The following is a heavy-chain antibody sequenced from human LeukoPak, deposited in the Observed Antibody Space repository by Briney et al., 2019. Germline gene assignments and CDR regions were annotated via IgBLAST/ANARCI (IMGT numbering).Heavy chain of an antibody. Sequence: PSETLSLTYAVYGGSFSGYYWSWIRQPPGKGLEWIGEINHSGSTNYNPSLKSRVTISVDTSKNQFSLKLSSVTAADTAVYYCARGPARYCSSTSCPWYWGQGTLVTVSS. V-gene: IGHV4-34*01. CDR3: ARGPARYCSSTSCPWY. J-gene: IGHJ4*02. CDR2: INHSGST. D-gene: IGHD2-2*01. CDR1: GGSFSGYY.